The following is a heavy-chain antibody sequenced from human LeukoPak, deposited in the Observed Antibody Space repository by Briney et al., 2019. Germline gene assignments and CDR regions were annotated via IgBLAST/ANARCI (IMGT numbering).Heavy chain of an antibody. Sequence: PGGSLRLSCATSGFIFSGYYMSWIRQAPGKGLEWVSYISGSGNDISYADSVKGRFTISRDNAKGSLYLQMNSLRAEDTAVYYCASGSYYDSEGDYWGQGTLVTVSS. V-gene: IGHV3-11*04. D-gene: IGHD1-26*01. CDR3: ASGSYYDSEGDY. J-gene: IGHJ4*02. CDR2: ISGSGNDI. CDR1: GFIFSGYY.